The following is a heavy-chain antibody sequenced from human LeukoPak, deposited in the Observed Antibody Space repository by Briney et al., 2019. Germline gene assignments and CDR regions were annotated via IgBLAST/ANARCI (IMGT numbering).Heavy chain of an antibody. D-gene: IGHD1-26*01. V-gene: IGHV3-66*01. J-gene: IGHJ4*02. CDR1: GFTLSSNF. CDR2: IYTSGIT. CDR3: AREDAGGTYSFDY. Sequence: GGSLRLSCAVSGFTLSSNFLSWGPQGPGKGPGWVSVIYTSGITYYADSVRGRFNISRDNFKNTLYLQMDSLTAEETAVYYCAREDAGGTYSFDYWGQGTLVSVSS.